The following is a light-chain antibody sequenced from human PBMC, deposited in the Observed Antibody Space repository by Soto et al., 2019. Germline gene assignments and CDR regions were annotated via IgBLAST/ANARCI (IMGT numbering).Light chain of an antibody. CDR2: SAA. J-gene: IGKJ1*01. V-gene: IGKV3-15*01. CDR1: QSVGSN. CDR3: QQYTNRWT. Sequence: EIVMTQSPATLSGSPGERVTISCRASQSVGSNLAWYQKKPGQAPRLLIYSAATRATGIPARVSGSVSGTEITLTISSLQSEAFGVYYCQQYTNRWTFGQGTKVEIK.